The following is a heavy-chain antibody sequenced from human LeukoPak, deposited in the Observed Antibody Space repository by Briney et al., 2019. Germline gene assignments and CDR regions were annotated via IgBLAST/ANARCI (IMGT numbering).Heavy chain of an antibody. CDR2: ISTSSSYI. Sequence: GGSLRLSCAASGFTFNSHSMNWVRQAPGKGLEWVSSISTSSSYIYYADSVKGRFTISRDNAKNSLYLQMNSLRAEDTAVYYCARGGSSWYYFDYWGQGTLVTVSS. CDR1: GFTFNSHS. J-gene: IGHJ4*02. CDR3: ARGGSSWYYFDY. D-gene: IGHD6-13*01. V-gene: IGHV3-21*01.